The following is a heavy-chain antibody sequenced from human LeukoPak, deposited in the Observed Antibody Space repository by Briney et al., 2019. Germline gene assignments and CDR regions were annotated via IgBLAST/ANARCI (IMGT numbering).Heavy chain of an antibody. D-gene: IGHD5-18*01. CDR3: VRGYTFGPYGMDV. CDR1: GLPFSSYA. CDR2: ISDSGGST. Sequence: GGSLRLSCSASGLPFSSYAMHWVRQAPGKGLEYVSAISDSGGSTYYADSVKGRFTISRDNSKNTLYLQMSSLRAEDTAVYFCVRGYTFGPYGMDVWGQGTTVTVSS. V-gene: IGHV3-64D*09. J-gene: IGHJ6*02.